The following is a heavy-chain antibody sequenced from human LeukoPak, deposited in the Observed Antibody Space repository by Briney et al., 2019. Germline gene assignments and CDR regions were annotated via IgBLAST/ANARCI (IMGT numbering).Heavy chain of an antibody. CDR2: ISNNGGYT. J-gene: IGHJ4*02. CDR3: ARVGAIHN. D-gene: IGHD1-26*01. Sequence: GGSLRLSCAASGFTFSSSAMSWVRQAPGKGLEWVSAISNNGGYTYYADSVQGRFTISRDNSKSTLCLQMNSLRAEDTAVYYCARVGAIHNWGQGTLVTVSS. CDR1: GFTFSSSA. V-gene: IGHV3-23*01.